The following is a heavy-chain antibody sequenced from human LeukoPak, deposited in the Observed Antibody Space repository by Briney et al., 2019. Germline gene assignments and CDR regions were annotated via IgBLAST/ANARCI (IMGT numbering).Heavy chain of an antibody. CDR1: GFTFDDYG. J-gene: IGHJ3*02. CDR2: ISWDSGII. Sequence: GRSLRLSCAASGFTFDDYGMHWVRQAPGKGLEWVAGISWDSGIIGYADSVKGRFTISRDNAKNSLYLQMNSLRAEDMALYYCAKILGIAVAFDAFDIWGQGTMVTVSS. V-gene: IGHV3-9*03. D-gene: IGHD6-19*01. CDR3: AKILGIAVAFDAFDI.